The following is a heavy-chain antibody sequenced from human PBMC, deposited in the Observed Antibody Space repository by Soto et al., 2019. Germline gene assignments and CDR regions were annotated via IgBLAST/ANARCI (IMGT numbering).Heavy chain of an antibody. J-gene: IGHJ4*02. CDR1: GFTFSSYA. CDR2: ICCNGSKK. V-gene: IGHV3-30-3*01. CDR3: ARGLETATGFDY. Sequence: GGSLRLSCAASGFTFSSYAMRWVRQAPGKGLEWVAVICCNGSKKYYADSVKGRFTIFRDNSKNTLYLQMNSLRLDDTAVYYCARGLETATGFDYWGQGTLVTVSS. D-gene: IGHD1-1*01.